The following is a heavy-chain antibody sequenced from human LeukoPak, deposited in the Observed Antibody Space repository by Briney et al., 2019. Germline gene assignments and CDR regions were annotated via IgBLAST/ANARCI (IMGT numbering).Heavy chain of an antibody. CDR2: ISSGGSTI. CDR1: GFTFSDYY. Sequence: GGALRVSCAASGFTFSDYYMSRIRQAPGKGLEWVSYISSGGSTIYYADSVTGRFTISRDNAKSSLYLQMSSLRAEDTAVYYCARGGNPFDYWGQGTLVTVSS. V-gene: IGHV3-11*04. J-gene: IGHJ4*02. CDR3: ARGGNPFDY. D-gene: IGHD4-23*01.